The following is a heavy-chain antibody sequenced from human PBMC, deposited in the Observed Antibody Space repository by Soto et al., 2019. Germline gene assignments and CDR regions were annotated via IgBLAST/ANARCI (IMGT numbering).Heavy chain of an antibody. Sequence: QVQLVQSGAEVKKPGASVKVSCKASGYTFTSYGISWVRQAPGQGLEWMGWISAYNGNTNYAQKLQVRVTMTTDTSTSTAYMELRSLRSDDTAVYYCARVHYYGSGSYNSGYAFDIWGQGTMVTVSS. CDR2: ISAYNGNT. J-gene: IGHJ3*02. CDR3: ARVHYYGSGSYNSGYAFDI. D-gene: IGHD3-10*01. V-gene: IGHV1-18*01. CDR1: GYTFTSYG.